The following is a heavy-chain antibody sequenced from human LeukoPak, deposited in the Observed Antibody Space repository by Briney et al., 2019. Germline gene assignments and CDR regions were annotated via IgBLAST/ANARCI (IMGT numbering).Heavy chain of an antibody. CDR2: IYPGDSDT. CDR1: GYTFNGFW. J-gene: IGHJ3*02. CDR3: ARQLTTLRGFDI. Sequence: GESLKISCKGSGYTFNGFWIAWVRQMPGKGLEWMGIIYPGDSDTRCSPSFQGQVTISADKSINTAYLQWTSLKASDTAMYYCARQLTTLRGFDIWGQGTMVTASS. V-gene: IGHV5-51*01. D-gene: IGHD4-11*01.